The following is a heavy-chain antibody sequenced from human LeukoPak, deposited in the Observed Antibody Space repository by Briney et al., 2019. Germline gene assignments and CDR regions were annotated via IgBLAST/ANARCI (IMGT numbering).Heavy chain of an antibody. CDR1: GGSFSGYY. CDR2: IYTSGST. J-gene: IGHJ4*02. V-gene: IGHV4-4*07. D-gene: IGHD6-13*01. Sequence: SETLSLTCAVYGGSFSGYYWSWIRRPAGKGLEWIGRIYTSGSTNYNPSLKSRVTMSVDTSKNQFSLKLSSVTAADTAVYYCARDLAAAGTLDYWGQGTLVTVSS. CDR3: ARDLAAAGTLDY.